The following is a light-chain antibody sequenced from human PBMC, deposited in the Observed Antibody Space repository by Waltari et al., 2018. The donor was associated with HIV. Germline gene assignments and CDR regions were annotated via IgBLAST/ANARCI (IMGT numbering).Light chain of an antibody. J-gene: IGLJ2*01. Sequence: SYALTQPPSVSVSPGQTATITCSGDKLGDNYVCWYQQKPGQPPVLVIYQDTERPSGIPERFSGSSSGNTAALTISGTQAMDEADYYCQAWDSGTAVVFGGGTKLTVL. CDR2: QDT. CDR1: KLGDNY. V-gene: IGLV3-1*01. CDR3: QAWDSGTAVV.